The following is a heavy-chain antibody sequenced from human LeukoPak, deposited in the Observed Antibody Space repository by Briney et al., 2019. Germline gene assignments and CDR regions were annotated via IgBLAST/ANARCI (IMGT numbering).Heavy chain of an antibody. CDR3: ARARPSMWIDY. V-gene: IGHV3-7*01. CDR1: GFTFSTYW. CDR2: IKQDGSEK. J-gene: IGHJ4*02. Sequence: GGSLRLSCAASGFTFSTYWMTWVRQAPGKGLEWVANIKQDGSEKYFVDSVKGRFSISRDNAKNSLYLQMNSLRPEDTAVYYCARARPSMWIDYWGQGTLVTVSS. D-gene: IGHD5-12*01.